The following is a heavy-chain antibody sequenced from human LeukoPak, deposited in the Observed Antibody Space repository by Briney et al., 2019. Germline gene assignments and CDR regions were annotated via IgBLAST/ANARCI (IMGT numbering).Heavy chain of an antibody. J-gene: IGHJ4*02. V-gene: IGHV3-33*01. Sequence: GRSLRLSCAVSGFIFIDDGFHRVRQAPGRGLEWVAVTRFDGSIKQYADSVKGRFTISIDDSKNTLYLQMNFLKSEDTAVYYCARWGGTRQYYFDYWGQGILVTVSS. CDR2: TRFDGSIK. CDR1: GFIFIDDG. D-gene: IGHD1-1*01. CDR3: ARWGGTRQYYFDY.